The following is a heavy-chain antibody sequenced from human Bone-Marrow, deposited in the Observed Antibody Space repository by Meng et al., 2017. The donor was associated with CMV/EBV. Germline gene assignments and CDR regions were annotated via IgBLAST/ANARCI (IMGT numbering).Heavy chain of an antibody. CDR1: GFSLSASGVH. Sequence: GSMLVKCTESLSPTCTFSGFSLSASGVHVGWIRQPPGKALEWLALIYWNDDKRYSPSLKSRLTITKDTSKNQVVLTMTNMDPVDTATYYCANRPAYEGYFDYWGQGTLVTVSS. CDR3: ANRPAYEGYFDY. J-gene: IGHJ4*02. D-gene: IGHD5-12*01. CDR2: IYWNDDK. V-gene: IGHV2-5*01.